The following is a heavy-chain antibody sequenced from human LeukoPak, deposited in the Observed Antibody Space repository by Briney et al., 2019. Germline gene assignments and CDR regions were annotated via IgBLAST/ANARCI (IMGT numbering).Heavy chain of an antibody. Sequence: PSETLSLTCAVYGGSFSGDSWSWIRQPPGKGLEWIGEINHSGSTNYNPSLKSRVTISVDTSKNQFSLKLSSVTAADTAVYSCARGSVRGEFDPWGQGTLVTVSS. V-gene: IGHV4-34*01. J-gene: IGHJ5*02. CDR3: ARGSVRGEFDP. D-gene: IGHD3-10*01. CDR2: INHSGST. CDR1: GGSFSGDS.